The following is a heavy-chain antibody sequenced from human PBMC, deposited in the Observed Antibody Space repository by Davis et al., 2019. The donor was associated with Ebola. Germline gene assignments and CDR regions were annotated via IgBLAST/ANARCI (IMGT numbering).Heavy chain of an antibody. CDR3: ARGADYRHYYYYMDV. CDR1: GYTFTNYY. CDR2: INPYSGGT. Sequence: ASVKVSCKASGYTFTNYYMHWVRQAPGQGLEWMGWINPYSGGTNYAQKFQGRVTITADESTSTAYMELSSLRSEDTAVYYCARGADYRHYYYYMDVWGKGTTVTVSS. V-gene: IGHV1-2*02. J-gene: IGHJ6*03. D-gene: IGHD4-11*01.